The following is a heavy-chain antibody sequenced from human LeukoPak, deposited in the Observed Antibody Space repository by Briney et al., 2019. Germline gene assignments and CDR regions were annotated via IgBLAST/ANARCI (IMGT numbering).Heavy chain of an antibody. D-gene: IGHD2-2*01. Sequence: GGSLRLSCAASGFTFSSYSMNWVRQAPGKGLEWVSCISSSSSTIYYADSVKGRFTISRDNAKNSLYLQMNSLRAEDTAVYYCARGGVVPAAHDAFDIWGQGTMVTVSS. CDR1: GFTFSSYS. J-gene: IGHJ3*02. CDR3: ARGGVVPAAHDAFDI. V-gene: IGHV3-48*01. CDR2: ISSSSSTI.